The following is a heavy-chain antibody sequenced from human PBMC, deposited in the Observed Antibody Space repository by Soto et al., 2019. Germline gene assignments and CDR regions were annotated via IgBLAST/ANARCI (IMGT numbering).Heavy chain of an antibody. D-gene: IGHD2-15*01. CDR3: ANSRVVVAAGDYYGMDV. CDR1: GGTFSSYA. V-gene: IGHV1-69*10. CDR2: IIPILGIA. Sequence: ASVKVSCKASGGTFSSYAISWVRQAPGQGLEWMGGIIPILGIANYAQKFQGRVTITADKSTSTAYMELSSLRSEDTAVYYCANSRVVVAAGDYYGMDVWGQGTTVTVSS. J-gene: IGHJ6*02.